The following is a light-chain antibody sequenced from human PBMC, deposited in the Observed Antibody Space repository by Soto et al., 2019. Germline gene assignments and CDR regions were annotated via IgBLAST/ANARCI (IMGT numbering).Light chain of an antibody. CDR1: SSGVVGYNF. J-gene: IGLJ1*01. CDR2: DVN. CDR3: SSYTSSSTHV. V-gene: IGLV2-14*03. Sequence: QSALTQPASVAGSPGQSITISCTGTSSGVVGYNFVSWYQQHPGKVPKLMIFDVNSRPSGVSDRFSGAKSGNTAALTISGLQAEDEGDYYCSSYTSSSTHVFGSGTKLTVL.